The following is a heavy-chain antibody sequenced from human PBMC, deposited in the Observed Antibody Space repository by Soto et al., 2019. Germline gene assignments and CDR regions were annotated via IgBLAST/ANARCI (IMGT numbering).Heavy chain of an antibody. J-gene: IGHJ3*02. CDR1: GYRFTNYA. CDR2: INPANGNT. D-gene: IGHD3-10*02. Sequence: QVQLVQSGAEVKKPGASVKVSCKASGYRFTNYAIHWVRQAPGQRLEWMGWINPANGNTKYSEKFQGRVTITRDTFASTAYMEVSSLRSEDTAVYYCARAYVVGPGDVFDIWGQGTMVTISS. CDR3: ARAYVVGPGDVFDI. V-gene: IGHV1-3*01.